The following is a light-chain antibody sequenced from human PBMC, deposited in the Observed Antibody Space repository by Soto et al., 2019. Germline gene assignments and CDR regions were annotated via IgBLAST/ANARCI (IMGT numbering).Light chain of an antibody. V-gene: IGKV1-5*01. CDR2: DVS. CDR1: QSISSW. Sequence: DIQMTQSPSTLSASVGDRVTITCRASQSISSWLAWYQQKPGKAPKLLIYDVSSLGSGVPSRFSGSGSGTEFTLTISSLQPDDFATYYCHQYYTYPWTFGQGTKVDIK. CDR3: HQYYTYPWT. J-gene: IGKJ1*01.